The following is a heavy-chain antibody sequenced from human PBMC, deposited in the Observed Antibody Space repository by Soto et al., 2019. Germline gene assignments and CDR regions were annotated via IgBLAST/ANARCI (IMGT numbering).Heavy chain of an antibody. J-gene: IGHJ5*02. CDR2: IYYSGST. CDR3: ARFPDYGAYVAP. Sequence: SETLSLTCILSGGSLSNYYWSWVRQTPGKGLEWIGYIYYSGSTTYKHNPSLESRVTISGDTSKNQFSLRLRSVTAADTAIYYCARFPDYGAYVAPWGQGTLVTVAS. D-gene: IGHD4-17*01. V-gene: IGHV4-59*08. CDR1: GGSLSNYY.